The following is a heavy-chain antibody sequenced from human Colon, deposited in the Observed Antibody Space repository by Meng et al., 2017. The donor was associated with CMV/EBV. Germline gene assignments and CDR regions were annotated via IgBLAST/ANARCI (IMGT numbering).Heavy chain of an antibody. V-gene: IGHV3-48*03. J-gene: IGHJ4*02. CDR2: ITGSGRSM. CDR3: TRDRLEGDFSGPGF. Sequence: GGSLRLSCAASGFTFSSYEMNWVRQAPGKGLEWISYITGSGRSMFYGDSVKGRFTISRDNARNALYLEMSSLRAEDTAVYYCTRDRLEGDFSGPGFWGQGTLVTVSS. CDR1: GFTFSSYE. D-gene: IGHD3-16*02.